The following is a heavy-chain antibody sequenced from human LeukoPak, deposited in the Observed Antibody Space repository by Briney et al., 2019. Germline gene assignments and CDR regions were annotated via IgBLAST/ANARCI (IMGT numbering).Heavy chain of an antibody. J-gene: IGHJ6*03. Sequence: ASVKVSCKASGYSFTGHYMHWVRQAPGQGLEWMGWINPKSGGTNYAQKFQGRVTMTRDTSISTAYMDMSSLRSDDTAVYYCAKGRDGYNYIIGFGFEVRPTGNYYYYMDVWGKGTTVTISS. D-gene: IGHD5-24*01. CDR1: GYSFTGHY. CDR3: AKGRDGYNYIIGFGFEVRPTGNYYYYMDV. CDR2: INPKSGGT. V-gene: IGHV1-2*02.